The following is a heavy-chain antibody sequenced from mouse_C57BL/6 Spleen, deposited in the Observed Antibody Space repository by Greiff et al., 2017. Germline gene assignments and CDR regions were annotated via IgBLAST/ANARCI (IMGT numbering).Heavy chain of an antibody. J-gene: IGHJ2*01. D-gene: IGHD1-1*02. Sequence: VMLVESGAELVKPGASVKISCKASGYAFSSYWMNWVKQRPGKGLEWIGQIYPGDGDTNYNGKFKGKATLTADKSSSTAYMQLSSLTSEDSAVYFCARWYTGNYFDYWGQGTTLTVSS. CDR2: IYPGDGDT. V-gene: IGHV1-80*01. CDR3: ARWYTGNYFDY. CDR1: GYAFSSYW.